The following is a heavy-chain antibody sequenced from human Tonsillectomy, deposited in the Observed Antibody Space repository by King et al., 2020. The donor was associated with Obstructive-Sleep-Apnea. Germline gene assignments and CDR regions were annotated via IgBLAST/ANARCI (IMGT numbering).Heavy chain of an antibody. CDR1: GYRVTSYW. Sequence: VHLVESGAEVKKPGESLRISCKGSGYRVTSYWISWVRQMPGKGLEWMGRIDPSESYTNYSPSFQGHVTLSADKSISTAYLHWSSLKASDTAMYYCAVLTTVTTEAFNIWGQGTMVTVSS. V-gene: IGHV5-10-1*01. CDR3: AVLTTVTTEAFNI. D-gene: IGHD4-17*01. CDR2: IDPSESYT. J-gene: IGHJ3*02.